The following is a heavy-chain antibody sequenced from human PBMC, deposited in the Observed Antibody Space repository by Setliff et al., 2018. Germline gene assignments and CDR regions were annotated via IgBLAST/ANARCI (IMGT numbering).Heavy chain of an antibody. J-gene: IGHJ4*02. CDR3: AKDQGTGYCSGGSCYLFEH. CDR2: IWFDGGNE. V-gene: IGHV3-33*03. D-gene: IGHD2-15*01. Sequence: GGSLRLSCAASGFTFRNYGMHWVRQAPGKGPEWVAVIWFDGGNESYADSVRGRFTISRDNSKNMLYLQMDSLRVEDTAVYYCAKDQGTGYCSGGSCYLFEHWGQGVQVTVSS. CDR1: GFTFRNYG.